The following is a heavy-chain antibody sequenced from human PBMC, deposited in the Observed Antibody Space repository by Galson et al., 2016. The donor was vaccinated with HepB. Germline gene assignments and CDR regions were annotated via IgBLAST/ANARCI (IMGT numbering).Heavy chain of an antibody. Sequence: SLRLSCAASGFTFSHYGMHWVRQAPGKGLEWVAVISYDGSNKYSTESVKGRFTISRDNSKNTLFLQMNRLRVEDTAVYYCAKAPNPGTTLYPLDYWGQGSLVTVSS. CDR2: ISYDGSNK. V-gene: IGHV3-30*18. CDR1: GFTFSHYG. D-gene: IGHD1-7*01. J-gene: IGHJ4*02. CDR3: AKAPNPGTTLYPLDY.